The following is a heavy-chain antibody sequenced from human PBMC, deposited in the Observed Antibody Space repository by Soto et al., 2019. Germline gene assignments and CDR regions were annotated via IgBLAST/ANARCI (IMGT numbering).Heavy chain of an antibody. CDR1: GFTVSGKRY. J-gene: IGHJ3*01. CDR2: LYDVDGT. D-gene: IGHD1-1*01. CDR3: ASWHEREHAYDV. Sequence: GGSLRLSCAAFGFTVSGKRYVAWVRQAPGKGLEWISALYDVDGTFYADSVKGRFTTSSDSSKTTVYPQMNGLRPDDTAVYYCASWHEREHAYDVWGRGTTVTVSS. V-gene: IGHV3-53*01.